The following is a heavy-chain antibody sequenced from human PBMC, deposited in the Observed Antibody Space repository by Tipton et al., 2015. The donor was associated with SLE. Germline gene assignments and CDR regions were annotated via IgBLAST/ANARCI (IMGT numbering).Heavy chain of an antibody. CDR1: GFTLRSYW. J-gene: IGHJ3*02. CDR3: ARGILGDPVAFDM. D-gene: IGHD1-26*01. CDR2: GNMDGVTT. Sequence: LSLTCAGSGFTLRSYWMNWVRQVPGKGRMLVSRGNMDGVTTEYADSVKGRFTISRDNAKNTVYLQMNSLTVEDTALYYCARGILGDPVAFDMWGQGTMGSVSS. V-gene: IGHV3-74*03.